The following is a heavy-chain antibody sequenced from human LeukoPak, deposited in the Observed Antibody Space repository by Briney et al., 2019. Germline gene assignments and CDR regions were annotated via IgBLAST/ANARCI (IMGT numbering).Heavy chain of an antibody. V-gene: IGHV4-59*08. CDR1: GGSISSYY. D-gene: IGHD6-19*01. J-gene: IGHJ4*02. CDR3: ASLSSGWYYFDY. CDR2: IYYSGST. Sequence: SSETLSLTCTVSGGSISSYYWSWIRQPPGKGLEWIGYIYYSGSTNYNPSLKSRVTISVDTSKNQFSLKLSSVTAADTAVYYCASLSSGWYYFDYWGQGTLVTVSS.